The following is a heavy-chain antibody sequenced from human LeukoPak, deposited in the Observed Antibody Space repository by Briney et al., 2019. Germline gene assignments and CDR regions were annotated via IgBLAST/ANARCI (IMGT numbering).Heavy chain of an antibody. V-gene: IGHV3-7*01. CDR1: GFTFSSHW. CDR3: ARSRTASGVVIIGAFDI. CDR2: IRKDGAEK. J-gene: IGHJ3*02. D-gene: IGHD3-3*01. Sequence: PGGSLRLSCAASGFTFSSHWMSWVRQAPGKGLEWVANIRKDGAEKNYVDSVKGRFTISRDNAKDSLYLEVNSLRAEDTAVYYCARSRTASGVVIIGAFDIWGQGTMVTVSS.